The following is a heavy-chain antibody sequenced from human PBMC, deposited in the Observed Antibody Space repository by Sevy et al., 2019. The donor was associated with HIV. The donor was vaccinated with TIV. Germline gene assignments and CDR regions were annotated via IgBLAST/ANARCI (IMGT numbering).Heavy chain of an antibody. CDR1: GFTFDDYA. J-gene: IGHJ6*02. CDR2: ISWNSGSI. Sequence: GGSLRLSCAASGFTFDDYAMHWVRQAPGKGLEWVSGISWNSGSIGYADSVKGRFTISRDNAKNSLYLQMNSLRAEDTALYYCAKDIRARHHRYYGMDVWGQGTTVTVSS. V-gene: IGHV3-9*01. CDR3: AKDIRARHHRYYGMDV.